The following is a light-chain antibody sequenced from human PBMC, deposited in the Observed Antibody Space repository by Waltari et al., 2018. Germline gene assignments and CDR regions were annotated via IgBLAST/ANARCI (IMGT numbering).Light chain of an antibody. CDR1: KIGSKN. Sequence: SYVLTQPPSVSVAPGQTARITCDGNKIGSKNVTWYQQKPGQAPVLVVYDDGDRPSGIPERFSGSNSGNTATLTISRVDAGDEADYYCQVWDSGSDHYVFGTVTKVTVL. CDR2: DDG. J-gene: IGLJ1*01. V-gene: IGLV3-21*02. CDR3: QVWDSGSDHYV.